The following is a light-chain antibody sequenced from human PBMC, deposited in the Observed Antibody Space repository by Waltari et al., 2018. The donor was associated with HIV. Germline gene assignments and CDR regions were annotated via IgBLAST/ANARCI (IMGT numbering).Light chain of an antibody. CDR3: SSYAGSNNYVV. J-gene: IGLJ2*01. V-gene: IGLV2-8*01. CDR1: SSDVGGYNY. CDR2: EVT. Sequence: QPALTQPPSASGSPGQPATIACTGTSSDVGGYNYVSWYQQYPGKAPKLMIYEVTKRPSGVPDRFSGSKSGNTASLTVSGLQAEDEADYYCSSYAGSNNYVVFGGGTRLTVL.